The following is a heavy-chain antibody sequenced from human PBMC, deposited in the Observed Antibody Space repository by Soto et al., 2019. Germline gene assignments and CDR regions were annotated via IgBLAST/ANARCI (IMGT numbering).Heavy chain of an antibody. CDR3: AKGIGSTSLIFDY. V-gene: IGHV3-23*01. J-gene: IGHJ4*02. CDR1: GFTFSSYA. CDR2: ISGSGGST. Sequence: GESLKISCAASGFTFSSYAMSWVRQAPGKGLEWVSAISGSGGSTYYADSVKGRFTISRDNSKNTLYLQMNSLRAEDTAVYYCAKGIGSTSLIFDYWGQGTLVTVSS. D-gene: IGHD2-2*01.